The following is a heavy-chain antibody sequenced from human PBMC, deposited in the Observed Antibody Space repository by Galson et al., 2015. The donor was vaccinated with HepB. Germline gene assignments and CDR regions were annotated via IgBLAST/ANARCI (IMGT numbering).Heavy chain of an antibody. CDR3: ARDPGCGGDCYFNWFDP. CDR1: GYTFTSYG. CDR2: ISAYNGNT. V-gene: IGHV1-18*04. J-gene: IGHJ5*02. Sequence: SVKVSCKASGYTFTSYGISWVRQAPGQGLEWMGWISAYNGNTNYAQKLQGRVTMTTVTSTSTAYMELRSLRSDDTAVYYCARDPGCGGDCYFNWFDPWGQGTLVTVSS. D-gene: IGHD2-21*02.